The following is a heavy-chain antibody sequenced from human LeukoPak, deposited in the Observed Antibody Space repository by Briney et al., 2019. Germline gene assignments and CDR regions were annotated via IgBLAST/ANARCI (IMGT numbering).Heavy chain of an antibody. Sequence: GGSLRLSCAASGFTFSSYWMSWVRQAPGKGLEWVANIKQDGSEKYYVDSVKGRFTISRDNAKNSLYLQMNSLRAEDTAVYYCARETSYYDILTGYYFDYWGQGTLVTVSS. D-gene: IGHD3-9*01. CDR2: IKQDGSEK. CDR1: GFTFSSYW. J-gene: IGHJ4*02. CDR3: ARETSYYDILTGYYFDY. V-gene: IGHV3-7*01.